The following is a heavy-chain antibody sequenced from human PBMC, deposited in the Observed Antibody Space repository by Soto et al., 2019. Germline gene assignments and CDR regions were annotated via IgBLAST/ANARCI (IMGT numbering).Heavy chain of an antibody. CDR2: IWYDGSNK. CDR1: GFTFSSYG. J-gene: IGHJ6*02. V-gene: IGHV3-33*01. D-gene: IGHD2-15*01. CDR3: ARDDIVVVVASKYGMDV. Sequence: GGSLRLSCAASGFTFSSYGMHWVRQAPGKGLEWVAVIWYDGSNKYYADSVKGRFTISRDNSKNTLYLQMNSLRAEDTAVYYCARDDIVVVVASKYGMDVWGQGTTVTVSS.